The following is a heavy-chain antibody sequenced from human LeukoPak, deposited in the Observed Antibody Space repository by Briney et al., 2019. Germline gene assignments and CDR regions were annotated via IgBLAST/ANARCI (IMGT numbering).Heavy chain of an antibody. CDR2: IYTSGST. V-gene: IGHV4-61*02. J-gene: IGHJ4*02. Sequence: SETLSLTCTVSGGSISSSSYYWIWIRQTPGKGLEWIGRIYTSGSTNYNPSLKSRVTMSVDTSKNQFSLRLSSVTAADTAVYYCARTVDTAMDFDYWGQGTLVTVSS. CDR1: GGSISSSSYY. CDR3: ARTVDTAMDFDY. D-gene: IGHD5-18*01.